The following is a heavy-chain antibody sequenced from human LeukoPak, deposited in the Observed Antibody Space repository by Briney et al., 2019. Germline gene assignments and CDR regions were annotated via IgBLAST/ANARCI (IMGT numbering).Heavy chain of an antibody. J-gene: IGHJ2*01. CDR1: GGSFSGYY. CDR3: ARGRVVGATRKYFDL. CDR2: INHSGST. Sequence: SETLSLTCAVYGGSFSGYYWSRIRQPPGKGLEWIGEINHSGSTNYNPSLKSRVTISVDTSKNQFSLKLSSVTAADTAVYYCARGRVVGATRKYFDLWGRGTLVTVSS. D-gene: IGHD1-26*01. V-gene: IGHV4-34*01.